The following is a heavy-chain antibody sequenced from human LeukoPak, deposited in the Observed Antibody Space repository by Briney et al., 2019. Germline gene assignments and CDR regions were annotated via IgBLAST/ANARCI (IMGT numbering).Heavy chain of an antibody. CDR2: IYSDGST. CDR3: ARVRYYGSGTYFFDY. V-gene: IGHV3-53*01. Sequence: GGSLRLSCAASGFTVSSNYMSWVHQAPGKGLEWVSVIYSDGSTYYMDSVKGRFTISRDNSKNKLYLQMNSLRAEDTAVYFCARVRYYGSGTYFFDYWGQGTLVTVSS. CDR1: GFTVSSNY. J-gene: IGHJ4*02. D-gene: IGHD3-10*01.